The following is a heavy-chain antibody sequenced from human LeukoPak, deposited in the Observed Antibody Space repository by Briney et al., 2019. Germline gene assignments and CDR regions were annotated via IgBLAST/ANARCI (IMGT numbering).Heavy chain of an antibody. D-gene: IGHD3-10*01. CDR2: INHSGST. Sequence: YPSETLPLTCAVYGGSFSGYYWSWIRQPPGKGLEWIGEINHSGSTNYNPSVEGRVTISIDKSRNHFSLMLTSVTAADTALYYCARGMWFDTLFSAFDVWGQGTMVSVSS. CDR1: GGSFSGYY. CDR3: ARGMWFDTLFSAFDV. J-gene: IGHJ3*01. V-gene: IGHV4-34*01.